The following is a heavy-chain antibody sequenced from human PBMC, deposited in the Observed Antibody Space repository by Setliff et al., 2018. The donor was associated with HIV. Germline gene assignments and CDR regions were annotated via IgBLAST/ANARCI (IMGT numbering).Heavy chain of an antibody. CDR1: GASINSRSSY. V-gene: IGHV4-39*01. CDR3: ARVDCSSTSCYRDYYYYMDV. J-gene: IGHJ6*03. CDR2: IHYSGST. D-gene: IGHD2-2*01. Sequence: SETLSLTCSVSGASINSRSSYWGWIRQPPGKGLEWIGSIHYSGSTYYNPSLKSRVTISVDTSKNQFSLKLSSVTAADTAVYYCARVDCSSTSCYRDYYYYMDVWGKGTTVTVSS.